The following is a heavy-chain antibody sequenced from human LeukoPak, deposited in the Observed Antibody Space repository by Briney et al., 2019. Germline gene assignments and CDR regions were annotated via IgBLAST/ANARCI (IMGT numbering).Heavy chain of an antibody. CDR1: GFTFSNSD. D-gene: IGHD6-13*01. Sequence: GGSLRLSCAASGFTFSNSDMHWVRQAAGKGLEWVSAIGTVGDTYYPGSVKGRFTISRENAKNSLYLQMNSLRAGDTAVYYCAREMGDKYSSSWALDLWGRGTLVTVSS. V-gene: IGHV3-13*01. CDR2: IGTVGDT. J-gene: IGHJ2*01. CDR3: AREMGDKYSSSWALDL.